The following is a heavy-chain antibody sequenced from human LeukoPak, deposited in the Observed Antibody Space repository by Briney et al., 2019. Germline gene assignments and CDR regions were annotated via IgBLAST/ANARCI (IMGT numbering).Heavy chain of an antibody. D-gene: IGHD5-18*01. V-gene: IGHV1-2*06. J-gene: IGHJ6*03. CDR2: INPNSGGT. CDR3: ARDRGIQLWERYYYYYMDV. Sequence: ASVKVSCKASGYTFTGYYMHWVRQAPGQGLEWMGRINPNSGGTNYAQKFQGRVTMIRDTSISTAYMELSRLRSDDTAVYYCARDRGIQLWERYYYYYMDVWGKGTTVTVSS. CDR1: GYTFTGYY.